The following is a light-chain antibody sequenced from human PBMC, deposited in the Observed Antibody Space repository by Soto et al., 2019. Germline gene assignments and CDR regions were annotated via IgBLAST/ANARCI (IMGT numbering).Light chain of an antibody. CDR1: NIGSKS. V-gene: IGLV3-21*04. CDR2: YNS. CDR3: QVWDSSSDLVV. J-gene: IGLJ2*01. Sequence: SYELAQPPSVSVAPGKTARITWGGNNIGSKSVHWYQQKPGQAPVVVIYYNSDRPSGIPERFSGSNSGNTATLTISSVEAGDEADYHGQVWDSSSDLVVFGGGTKLTVL.